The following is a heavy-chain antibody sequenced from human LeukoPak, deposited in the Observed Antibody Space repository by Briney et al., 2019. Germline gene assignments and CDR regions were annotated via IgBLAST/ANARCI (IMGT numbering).Heavy chain of an antibody. CDR1: GGSISSYY. J-gene: IGHJ4*02. CDR2: IYYSGST. V-gene: IGHV4-59*01. Sequence: SETLSLTCTVSGGSISSYYWSWIRQPPGKGLEWIGYIYYSGSTNYNPSLKSLFTISVDTSKNQFSLKLSSVTAADTAVYYCAREKIREGSSWYGVVGGFDYWGQGTLVTVSS. CDR3: AREKIREGSSWYGVVGGFDY. D-gene: IGHD6-13*01.